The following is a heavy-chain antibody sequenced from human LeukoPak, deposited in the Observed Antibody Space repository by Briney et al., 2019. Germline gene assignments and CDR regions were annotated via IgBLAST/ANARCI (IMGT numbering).Heavy chain of an antibody. CDR1: GYTFTSYG. D-gene: IGHD5-24*01. CDR3: ARDRGDGYNYYFDY. V-gene: IGHV1-18*01. CDR2: ISAYNGNT. Sequence: ASVKVSCKAPGYTFTSYGISWVRQAPGQGLEWMGWISAYNGNTNYAQKLQGRVTMTTDTSTSTAYMELRSLRSDDTAVYYCARDRGDGYNYYFDYWGQGTLVTVSS. J-gene: IGHJ4*02.